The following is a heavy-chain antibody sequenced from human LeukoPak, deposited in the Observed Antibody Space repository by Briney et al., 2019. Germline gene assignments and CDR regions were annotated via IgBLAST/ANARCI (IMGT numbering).Heavy chain of an antibody. Sequence: QPGGSLKLSCEASGFTLSDSAIHWVRQASGKGLEWVGLVDRPAKSYATAYAASVGGRFTISRDDSKNAAYLQMDSLKTEDTALYYCTKDSGTYNCLAPWGQGTLVTVSS. CDR3: TKDSGTYNCLAP. CDR1: GFTLSDSA. CDR2: VDRPAKSYAT. V-gene: IGHV3-73*01. D-gene: IGHD1-26*01. J-gene: IGHJ5*02.